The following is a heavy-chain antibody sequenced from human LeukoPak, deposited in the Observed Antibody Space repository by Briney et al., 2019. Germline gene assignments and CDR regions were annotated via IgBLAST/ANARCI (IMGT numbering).Heavy chain of an antibody. CDR2: INHSGST. J-gene: IGHJ4*02. V-gene: IGHV4-34*01. D-gene: IGHD3-10*01. CDR1: GGSFSGYY. CDR3: ARLQLWFGEDEDY. Sequence: SETLSLTCAVYGGSFSGYYWSWIRQPPGKGLEWIGEINHSGSTNYNPSLKSRVTISVDTSKNQFSLKLSSVTAADTAVYYCARLQLWFGEDEDYWGQGTLVTVSS.